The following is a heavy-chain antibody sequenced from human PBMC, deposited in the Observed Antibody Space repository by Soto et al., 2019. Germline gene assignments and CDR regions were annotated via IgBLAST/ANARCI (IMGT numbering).Heavy chain of an antibody. CDR1: GFTFSSYA. V-gene: IGHV3-23*01. Sequence: EVQLLESGGGLVQPGGSLRLSCAASGFTFSSYAMSWVRQAPGKGLEWVSAISGSGGSTYYADSVKGRFTISRDNSKNTLYLQMNGLRAEDTAVYYCAKADAALEDAFDIWGQGTMVTVSS. CDR2: ISGSGGST. D-gene: IGHD6-13*01. J-gene: IGHJ3*02. CDR3: AKADAALEDAFDI.